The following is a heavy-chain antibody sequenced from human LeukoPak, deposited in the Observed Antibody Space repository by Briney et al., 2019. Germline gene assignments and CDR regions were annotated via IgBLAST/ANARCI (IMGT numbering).Heavy chain of an antibody. Sequence: PGGSLRLSCAASGFTFSSYAMSWVRQAPGKGLQWVSAISGSGGSTCYADSVKGRFTISRDNSKNTLYLQMNSLRAEDTAVYYCAKLYRAVAAHPDYWGQGTLVTVSS. D-gene: IGHD6-19*01. J-gene: IGHJ4*02. CDR2: ISGSGGST. V-gene: IGHV3-23*01. CDR1: GFTFSSYA. CDR3: AKLYRAVAAHPDY.